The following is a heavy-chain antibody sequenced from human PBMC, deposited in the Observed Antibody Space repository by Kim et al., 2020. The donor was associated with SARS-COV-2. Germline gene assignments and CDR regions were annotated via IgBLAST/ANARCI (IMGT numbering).Heavy chain of an antibody. Sequence: GGSLRLSCAASGFTFSSYWMSWVRQAPGKGLEWVANIKQDGSEKYYVDSVKGRFTISRDNAKNSLYRQMNSLRAEDTAVYYCARDRIPVWEYCSGGSCYGPRHAMXXWGQGXXVTVSS. CDR3: ARDRIPVWEYCSGGSCYGPRHAMXX. V-gene: IGHV3-7*01. J-gene: IGHJ6*02. D-gene: IGHD2-15*01. CDR2: IKQDGSEK. CDR1: GFTFSSYW.